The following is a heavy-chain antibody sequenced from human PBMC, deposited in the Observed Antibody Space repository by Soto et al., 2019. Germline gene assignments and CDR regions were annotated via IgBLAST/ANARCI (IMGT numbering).Heavy chain of an antibody. CDR1: GYTFTSYD. D-gene: IGHD3-22*01. CDR2: MNPNSGNT. J-gene: IGHJ3*02. Sequence: ASVKVSCKASGYTFTSYDINWVRQATGQGXEWMGWMNPNSGNTGYAQKFQGRVTMTRNTSISTAYMELSSLRSEDTAVYYCARGAYYDSSGYYYFHAFDIWGQGTMVTVSS. CDR3: ARGAYYDSSGYYYFHAFDI. V-gene: IGHV1-8*01.